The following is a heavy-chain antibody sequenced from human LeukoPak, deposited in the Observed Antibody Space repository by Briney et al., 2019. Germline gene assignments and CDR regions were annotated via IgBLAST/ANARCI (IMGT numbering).Heavy chain of an antibody. D-gene: IGHD4-17*01. Sequence: PGGSLRLSCAASGFTFSSYDMHWVHQVTGKSLEWVSTIGTAGDTKYPGSVKGRFTISRENAKNSLYLQMNSLRAGDTAVYYCARAYGDYFDYWGQGTLVTVSS. V-gene: IGHV3-13*04. CDR3: ARAYGDYFDY. CDR2: IGTAGDT. CDR1: GFTFSSYD. J-gene: IGHJ4*02.